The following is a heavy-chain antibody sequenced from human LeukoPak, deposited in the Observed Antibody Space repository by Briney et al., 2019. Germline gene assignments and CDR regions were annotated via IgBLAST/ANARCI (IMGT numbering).Heavy chain of an antibody. D-gene: IGHD1-26*01. V-gene: IGHV3-74*01. CDR3: ARFRYSGSYYFDY. CDR2: INTDGSTT. J-gene: IGHJ4*02. Sequence: GGALRLSCVASGFTFSSYWIHWVRQAPGKGLVWVSRINTDGSTTTYADSVKGRFTISRDNAKNTLYLQMNSLRAEDTAVYYCARFRYSGSYYFDYWAQGTLVTVSS. CDR1: GFTFSSYW.